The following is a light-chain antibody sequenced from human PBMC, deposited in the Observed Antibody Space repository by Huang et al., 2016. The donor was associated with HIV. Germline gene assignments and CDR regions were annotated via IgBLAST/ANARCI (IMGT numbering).Light chain of an antibody. CDR3: QGSLSIPHT. V-gene: IGKV1-39*01. CDR1: ENIRRY. J-gene: IGKJ2*01. Sequence: IPMTPSPSSLSASVGDRVTITCRASENIRRYLKWYQQKPGKPPKLLIHSASTLQSGVPSRFSGSGSGTDFTLTITSLQPEDFATYYCQGSLSIPHTFGQGTNLEIK. CDR2: SAS.